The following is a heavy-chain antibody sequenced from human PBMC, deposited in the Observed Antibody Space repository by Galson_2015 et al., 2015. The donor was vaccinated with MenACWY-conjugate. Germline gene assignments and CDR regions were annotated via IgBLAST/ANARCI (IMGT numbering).Heavy chain of an antibody. CDR2: IRNDETDK. Sequence: SLRLSCATSGFTFSTHGMHWVRQSPGKGLEWVAFIRNDETDKFYGDSVKGRFTISRDISKNTLYLQMNILTAEDTAVYYCVKDNPSLGYWGQATLVTVSS. V-gene: IGHV3-30*02. CDR1: GFTFSTHG. J-gene: IGHJ4*02. CDR3: VKDNPSLGY.